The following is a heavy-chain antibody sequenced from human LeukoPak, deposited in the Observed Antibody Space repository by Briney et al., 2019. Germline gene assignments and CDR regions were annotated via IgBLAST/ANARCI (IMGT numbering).Heavy chain of an antibody. Sequence: GGSLRLSCAASGFTFDDYAMHWVRQAPGKGLEWVPLISGDGGSTYYADSVKGRFTISRDNSKNSLYLQMNSLRTEDTALYYCAKDMGMVRGVISYGMDVWGQGTTVTVSS. CDR3: AKDMGMVRGVISYGMDV. CDR2: ISGDGGST. CDR1: GFTFDDYA. V-gene: IGHV3-43*02. J-gene: IGHJ6*02. D-gene: IGHD3-10*01.